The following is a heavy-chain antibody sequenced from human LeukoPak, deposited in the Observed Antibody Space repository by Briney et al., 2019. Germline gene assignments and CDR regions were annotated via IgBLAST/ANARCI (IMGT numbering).Heavy chain of an antibody. D-gene: IGHD2-2*01. V-gene: IGHV1-2*02. Sequence: ASVKVSCKASGYTFTGYYMHLVRQAPGQGLEWMGWINPNSGGTNYAQKFQGRVTMTRDTSISTAYMELSRLRSDDTAVYYCATGYCSSTSCFSWGQGTLVTVSS. CDR2: INPNSGGT. CDR1: GYTFTGYY. J-gene: IGHJ4*02. CDR3: ATGYCSSTSCFS.